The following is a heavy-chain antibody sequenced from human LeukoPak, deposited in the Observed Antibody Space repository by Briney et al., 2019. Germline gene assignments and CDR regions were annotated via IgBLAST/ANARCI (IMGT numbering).Heavy chain of an antibody. D-gene: IGHD6-19*01. CDR2: ISSSGSTI. CDR3: ARARDSYSSGWYSGDYYYYYYYMDV. CDR1: GFTFSSYE. Sequence: GGSLRLSCAASGFTFSSYEMNWVRQAPGKGLEWVSYISSSGSTIYYADSVKGRFTISRDNAKNSLYLQMNSLRAEDTALYYCARARDSYSSGWYSGDYYYYYYYMDVWGKGTTVTVSS. J-gene: IGHJ6*03. V-gene: IGHV3-48*03.